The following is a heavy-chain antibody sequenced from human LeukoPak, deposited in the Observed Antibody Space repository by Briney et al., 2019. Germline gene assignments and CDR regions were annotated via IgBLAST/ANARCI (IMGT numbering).Heavy chain of an antibody. V-gene: IGHV5-51*01. CDR2: IYPGDSGT. CDR3: ARSYDSSGYLLTY. D-gene: IGHD3-22*01. Sequence: GESLKISCKGSGYSFTSYWIGWVRQMPGKGLEWMGIIYPGDSGTRYSPSFQGQVTISADKSISTAYLQWSSLKASDTAMYYCARSYDSSGYLLTYWGQGTLVTVSS. CDR1: GYSFTSYW. J-gene: IGHJ4*02.